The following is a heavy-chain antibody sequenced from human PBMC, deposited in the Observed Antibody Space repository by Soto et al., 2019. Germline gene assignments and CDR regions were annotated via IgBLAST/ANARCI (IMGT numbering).Heavy chain of an antibody. D-gene: IGHD6-19*01. J-gene: IGHJ4*02. CDR2: IYYSGST. V-gene: IGHV4-59*01. CDR3: ARVSGGLALGFDY. CDR1: GGPISSYY. Sequence: PSETLSLTCTVSGGPISSYYWSWIRQPPGKGLEWIGYIYYSGSTNYNPSLKSRVTISVDTSKNQFSLKLSSVTAADTAVYYCARVSGGLALGFDYWGQGTLVTVSS.